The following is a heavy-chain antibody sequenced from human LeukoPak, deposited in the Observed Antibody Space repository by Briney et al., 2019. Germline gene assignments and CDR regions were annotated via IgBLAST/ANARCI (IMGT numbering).Heavy chain of an antibody. V-gene: IGHV3-33*01. J-gene: IGHJ6*02. CDR1: GFTFSSYG. CDR2: IWYDGSNK. CDR3: ARESSGGKHYYYGMDV. Sequence: PGRSLRLSCAASGFTFSSYGMHWVRQAPGKGLEWVAVIWYDGSNKYYADSVKGRFTISRDNSKNTLYLQMNSLRAEDTAVYYCARESSGGKHYYYGMDVWGQGTTVTVSS. D-gene: IGHD3-22*01.